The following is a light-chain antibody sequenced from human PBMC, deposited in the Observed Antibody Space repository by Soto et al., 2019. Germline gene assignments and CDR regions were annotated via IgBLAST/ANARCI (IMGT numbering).Light chain of an antibody. CDR2: GIS. V-gene: IGKV3-20*01. J-gene: IGKJ1*01. Sequence: EIVLTQSPATLSLSPGERATLSCRASQSFSSSYLAWYQQKPGQAPRLLIYGISSRATGIPDRFRGSGSGTDFTLSISRLEPEDFAVYYCQQYETSSRTFGQGTKVDI. CDR3: QQYETSSRT. CDR1: QSFSSSY.